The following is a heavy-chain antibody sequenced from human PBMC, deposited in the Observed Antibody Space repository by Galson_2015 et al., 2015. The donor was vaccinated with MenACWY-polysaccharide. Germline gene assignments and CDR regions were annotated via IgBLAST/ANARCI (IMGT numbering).Heavy chain of an antibody. Sequence: SLRLSCAASGFTFSHYGMHWVRQAPGKGLEWVAVIWYDGSNKYYADSVNGRFTISRDNSKNTLYLQMNSLRAEDTAMYYCVRDGGGIAAAGTKGWFDPWGQGILVTVSS. V-gene: IGHV3-33*01. D-gene: IGHD6-25*01. CDR1: GFTFSHYG. J-gene: IGHJ5*02. CDR2: IWYDGSNK. CDR3: VRDGGGIAAAGTKGWFDP.